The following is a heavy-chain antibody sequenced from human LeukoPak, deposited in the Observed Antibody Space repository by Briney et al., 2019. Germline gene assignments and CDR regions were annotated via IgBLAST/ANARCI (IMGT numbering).Heavy chain of an antibody. J-gene: IGHJ4*02. D-gene: IGHD2-15*01. CDR2: ISYDGSNK. Sequence: GGSLRLSCAASGFTFSSYGMHWVRQAPGKGLGWVAVISYDGSNKYYADSVKGRFTISRDNSKNTLYLQMNSLRAEDTAVYYCAKESSIVVVVADYWGQGTLVTVSS. CDR1: GFTFSSYG. V-gene: IGHV3-30*18. CDR3: AKESSIVVVVADY.